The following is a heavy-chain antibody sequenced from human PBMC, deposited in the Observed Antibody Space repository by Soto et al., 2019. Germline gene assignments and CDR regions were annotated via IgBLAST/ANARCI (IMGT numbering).Heavy chain of an antibody. CDR3: ARVGRDEAAAGHHYDY. Sequence: QVQLVESGGGVVQPGRSLRLSCAASGSTFSSYAMHWVRQAPGKGLEWVAVISYDGSNKYYADSVKGRFTISRDNSKNTLYLQMNSLRAEDTAVYYCARVGRDEAAAGHHYDYWGQGTLVTVSS. J-gene: IGHJ4*02. D-gene: IGHD6-13*01. CDR2: ISYDGSNK. CDR1: GSTFSSYA. V-gene: IGHV3-30-3*01.